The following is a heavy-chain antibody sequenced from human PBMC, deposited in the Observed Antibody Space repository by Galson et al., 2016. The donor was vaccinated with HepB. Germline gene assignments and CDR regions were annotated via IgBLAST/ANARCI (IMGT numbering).Heavy chain of an antibody. D-gene: IGHD2-2*01. CDR1: GFTFSRYA. V-gene: IGHV3-23*01. J-gene: IGHJ4*02. CDR3: AKDLDIVVVPSAIDY. CDR2: ISGSGDRR. Sequence: SLRLSCAASGFTFSRYAMSWVCQAPGKGLERVSVISGSGDRRYYADSVKGRFIISRDNSKNTVYLQMNSLRVEDTAVYYCAKDLDIVVVPSAIDYWGQGTLVTVSS.